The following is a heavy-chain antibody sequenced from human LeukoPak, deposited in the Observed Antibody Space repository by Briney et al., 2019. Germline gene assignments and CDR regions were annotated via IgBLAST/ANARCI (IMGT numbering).Heavy chain of an antibody. CDR2: IKEDGSER. CDR1: GFTFSNHW. V-gene: IGHV3-7*01. J-gene: IGHJ4*02. CDR3: VRGSGFLLDY. D-gene: IGHD6-19*01. Sequence: PGGSLRLSCAASGFTFSNHWMSWVRQTPGKGLEWVAKIKEDGSERYYVDSVKGRFTISRDDANYSVYPQLNTLRVEDTAVYHCVRGSGFLLDYWGQGTLVTVSS.